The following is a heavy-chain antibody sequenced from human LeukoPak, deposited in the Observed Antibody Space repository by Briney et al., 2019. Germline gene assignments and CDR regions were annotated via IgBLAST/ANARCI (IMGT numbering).Heavy chain of an antibody. D-gene: IGHD6-13*01. V-gene: IGHV4-4*07. J-gene: IGHJ3*02. CDR1: GGSISSYY. CDR2: IYTSGST. CDR3: ARGIAAASERALDI. Sequence: SETLSLTCTVSGGSISSYYWSWIRQPAGKGLEWIGRIYTSGSTDYNPSFKSRVTMSVDTSKNQFSLKLTSVTAADTAVYYCARGIAAASERALDIWGQGTTVTVSS.